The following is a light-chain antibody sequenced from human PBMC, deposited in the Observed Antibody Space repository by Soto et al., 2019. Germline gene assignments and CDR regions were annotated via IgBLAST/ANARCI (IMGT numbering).Light chain of an antibody. V-gene: IGKV3-20*01. Sequence: EIVLTQSPGTLSLSPGERATLSCRASQSVRSSYLAWYQQKPGQAPRLLIYGASSRATGIPDRFSGSGSGADFTLTISRLEPEDFAVYYCQQYGGSPLTFGGGTEVEIK. CDR2: GAS. CDR3: QQYGGSPLT. J-gene: IGKJ4*01. CDR1: QSVRSSY.